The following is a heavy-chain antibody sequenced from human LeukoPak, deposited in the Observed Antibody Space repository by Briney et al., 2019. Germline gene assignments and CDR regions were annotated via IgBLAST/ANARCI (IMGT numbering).Heavy chain of an antibody. CDR3: AKGRYSGYDSTLNSFDY. CDR1: GFTFSSYA. J-gene: IGHJ4*02. D-gene: IGHD5-12*01. CDR2: ISYDGSNK. Sequence: PGRSLRLSCAASGFTFSSYAMHWVRQAPGKGLEWVAVISYDGSNKYYADSVKGRFTISRDNSKNTLHLQMNSLRAEDTAVYYCAKGRYSGYDSTLNSFDYWGQGTLVTVSS. V-gene: IGHV3-30-3*01.